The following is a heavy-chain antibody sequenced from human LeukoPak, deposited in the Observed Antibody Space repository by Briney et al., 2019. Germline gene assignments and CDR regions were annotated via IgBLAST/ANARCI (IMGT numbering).Heavy chain of an antibody. CDR3: VRGYSFGPSGGDV. J-gene: IGHJ6*02. CDR2: ISDSGGST. D-gene: IGHD2-15*01. Sequence: PGGSLRPVHPPDAFSVTTGAIGSVRQAPGKGLEYVSAISDSGGSTYYADSVKGRFTISRDNSYNTHYLQMSSLRAEDTAVYFCVRGYSFGPSGGDVWGQGTTVTVSS. CDR1: AFSVTTGA. V-gene: IGHV3-64D*09.